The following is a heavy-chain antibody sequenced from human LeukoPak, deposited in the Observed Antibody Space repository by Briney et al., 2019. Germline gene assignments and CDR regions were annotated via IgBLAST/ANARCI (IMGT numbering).Heavy chain of an antibody. CDR1: GGSINRNY. CDR3: ARGSRTPDS. J-gene: IGHJ4*02. D-gene: IGHD3-10*01. CDR2: IHYTGST. Sequence: SETLSLTCTVSGGSINRNYWSWIRQPRGKGLEWIGSIHYTGSTDYNPSLKSRLTISLDTSRSLFSLRLSSVTAADTAVYYCARGSRTPDSWGQGTLVTVSS. V-gene: IGHV4-59*01.